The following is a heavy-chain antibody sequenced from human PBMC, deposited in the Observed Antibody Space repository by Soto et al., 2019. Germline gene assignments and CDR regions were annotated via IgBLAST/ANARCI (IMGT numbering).Heavy chain of an antibody. D-gene: IGHD6-13*01. CDR2: IYPGDHET. CDR3: ARSPRSSPYFDY. CDR1: GYTFSNFW. J-gene: IGHJ4*02. V-gene: IGHV5-51*01. Sequence: RDSLKLSCQSSGYTFSNFWIGWVRQLPGKGLEWMGIIYPGDHETRYSPSFHGKVTISADRSINTAYLQWNSLEASDTAFYFCARSPRSSPYFDYWGQGALVTVSS.